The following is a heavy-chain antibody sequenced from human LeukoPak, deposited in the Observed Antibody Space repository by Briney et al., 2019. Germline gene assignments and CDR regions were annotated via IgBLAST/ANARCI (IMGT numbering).Heavy chain of an antibody. D-gene: IGHD3-10*01. V-gene: IGHV3-23*01. CDR1: GFTLSAYP. J-gene: IGHJ4*02. CDR3: AKEYGSGTRGFDY. CDR2: ISGSGGST. Sequence: GGSLRLSCVGSGFTLSAYPMSWVRQAPGKGLEWVSAISGSGGSTYYADSVKGRFTISRDNSKNTLYLQMNSLRAEDTAVYYCAKEYGSGTRGFDYWGQGTLVTVSS.